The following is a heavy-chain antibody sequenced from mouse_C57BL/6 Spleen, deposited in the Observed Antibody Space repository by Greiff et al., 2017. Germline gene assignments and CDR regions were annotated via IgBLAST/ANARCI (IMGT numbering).Heavy chain of an antibody. CDR2: LSPRDGST. V-gene: IGHV1-85*01. D-gene: IGHD1-1*01. CDR1: GYTFTSYD. J-gene: IGHJ1*03. CDR3: ARRPITTVVGYFDV. Sequence: QVQLQQSGPELVKPGASVKLSCKASGYTFTSYDITWVKQRPGQGLGWIGWLSPRDGSTKYNEKFKGKATLTVDTSSSTAYMELHRLTSEDSAVYFWARRPITTVVGYFDVWGTGTTGTVAS.